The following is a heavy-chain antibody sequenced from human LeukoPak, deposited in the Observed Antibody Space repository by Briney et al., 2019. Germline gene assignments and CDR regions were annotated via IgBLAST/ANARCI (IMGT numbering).Heavy chain of an antibody. D-gene: IGHD6-19*01. V-gene: IGHV3-7*03. J-gene: IGHJ6*02. CDR1: GFTFSSYW. CDR2: IKQDGSEK. Sequence: GGSLRLSCAASGFTFSSYWMSWVRQAPGKGLEWVANIKQDGSEKYYVDSVKGRFTISRDNAKSSLYLQMNSLRAEDTAVYYCARELLAVAGTKGYYNGMDVWGQGTTVTVSS. CDR3: ARELLAVAGTKGYYNGMDV.